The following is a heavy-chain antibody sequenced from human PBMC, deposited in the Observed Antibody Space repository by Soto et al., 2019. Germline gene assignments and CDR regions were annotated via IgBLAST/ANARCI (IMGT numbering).Heavy chain of an antibody. J-gene: IGHJ6*02. V-gene: IGHV1-18*01. CDR2: ISASNGNT. Sequence: ASVKVSCKASGYTFTSYGISWVRQAPGQGLEWMGWISASNGNTNYAQKLQGRVTMTTDTSTSTAYIELRSLRSDDTAVYYCARTTTAYYYYYGMDVWGQGTTVTVAS. CDR1: GYTFTSYG. D-gene: IGHD4-17*01. CDR3: ARTTTAYYYYYGMDV.